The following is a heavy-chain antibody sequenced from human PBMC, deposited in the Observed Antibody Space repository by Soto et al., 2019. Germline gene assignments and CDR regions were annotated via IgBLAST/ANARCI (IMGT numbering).Heavy chain of an antibody. V-gene: IGHV3-74*01. Sequence: GGSLRLSCAASGFTFSSYWMHWVRQAPGKGLMLVSRINSDGTTKNYADSVKGRFTNSRDNAKNTLFLQMDSLRAEDTAVYYCASMVGAANFDYWGQGTLVTVSS. CDR1: GFTFSSYW. CDR3: ASMVGAANFDY. J-gene: IGHJ4*02. D-gene: IGHD1-26*01. CDR2: INSDGTTK.